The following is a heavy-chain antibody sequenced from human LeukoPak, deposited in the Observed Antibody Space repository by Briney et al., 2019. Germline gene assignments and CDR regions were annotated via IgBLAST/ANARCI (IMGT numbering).Heavy chain of an antibody. D-gene: IGHD3-22*01. CDR1: GFDFGAYE. V-gene: IGHV3-48*03. Sequence: GGSLRLSCAASGFDFGAYEMNWVRQAPGKGLEWVAYFAGSDTTTYYADSVRGRFTISRDNARNSLYLQMNSLRAEDAALYYCTTLGYHLDSWGQGTLVTVSS. J-gene: IGHJ4*02. CDR2: FAGSDTTT. CDR3: TTLGYHLDS.